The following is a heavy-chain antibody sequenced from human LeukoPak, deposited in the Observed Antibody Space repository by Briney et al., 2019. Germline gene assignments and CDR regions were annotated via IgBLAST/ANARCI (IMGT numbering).Heavy chain of an antibody. D-gene: IGHD6-13*01. V-gene: IGHV3-11*05. CDR3: ARDQQQLAPYYYYGMDV. CDR1: GFTFSDYY. J-gene: IGHJ6*02. CDR2: ISSSSSYT. Sequence: PGGSLRLSCAASGFTFSDYYMSWIRQAPGKGLEWVSYISSSSSYTNYADSVKGRFTISRDNAKNSLYLQMNSLRAEDTAVYYCARDQQQLAPYYYYGMDVWGQGTTVTVSS.